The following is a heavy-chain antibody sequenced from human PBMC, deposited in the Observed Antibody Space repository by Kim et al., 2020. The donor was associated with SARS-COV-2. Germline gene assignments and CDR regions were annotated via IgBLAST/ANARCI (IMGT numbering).Heavy chain of an antibody. CDR2: T. Sequence: TGYAQKFQGRVTMTRNTSISTAYMELSSLTSEDTALYYCTRGGNSGLGDCWGQGTLVTVSS. CDR3: TRGGNSGLGDC. D-gene: IGHD5-12*01. J-gene: IGHJ4*02. V-gene: IGHV1-8*01.